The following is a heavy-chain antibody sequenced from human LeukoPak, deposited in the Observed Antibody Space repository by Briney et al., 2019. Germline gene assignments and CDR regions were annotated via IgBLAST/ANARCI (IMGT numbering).Heavy chain of an antibody. CDR2: INPNSGGT. CDR3: ARLSSSTSWGMDSDY. D-gene: IGHD2-2*01. Sequence: ASVKVSCKASGYTFTGYYMHWVRQAPGQGLEWMGWINPNSGGTNYAQKFQGWVTMTRDTSISTAYMELSRLRSDDTAVYYCARLSSSTSWGMDSDYWGQGTLVTVSS. CDR1: GYTFTGYY. J-gene: IGHJ4*02. V-gene: IGHV1-2*04.